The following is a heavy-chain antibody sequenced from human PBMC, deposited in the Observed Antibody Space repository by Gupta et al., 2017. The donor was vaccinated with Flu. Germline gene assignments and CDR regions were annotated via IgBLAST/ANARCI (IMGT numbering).Heavy chain of an antibody. CDR2: NGLT. J-gene: IGHJ6*03. V-gene: IGHV4-31*02. CDR3: ARGPSGRDSYMDV. Sequence: NGLTSYNPSLKSRLKMSVDTSKNQFSLKLSSVTAADTAVYYCARGPSGRDSYMDVWGKGTTVTVSS.